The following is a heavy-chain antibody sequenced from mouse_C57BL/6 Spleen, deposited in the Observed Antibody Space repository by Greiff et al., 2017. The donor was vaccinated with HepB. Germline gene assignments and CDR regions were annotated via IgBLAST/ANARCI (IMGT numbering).Heavy chain of an antibody. Sequence: EVKLQESGAELVRPGASVKLSCTASGFNIKDYYMHWVKQRPEQGLEWIGRIDPEDGDTEYAPKFQGKATMTADTSSNTAYLQLSSLTSEDTAVYYCTPYSGSSSGDYWGQGTTLTVSS. CDR3: TPYSGSSSGDY. V-gene: IGHV14-1*01. J-gene: IGHJ2*01. D-gene: IGHD1-1*01. CDR1: GFNIKDYY. CDR2: IDPEDGDT.